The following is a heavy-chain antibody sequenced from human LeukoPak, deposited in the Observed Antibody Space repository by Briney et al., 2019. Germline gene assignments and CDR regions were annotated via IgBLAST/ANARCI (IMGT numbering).Heavy chain of an antibody. CDR2: SYYSGRT. V-gene: IGHV4-59*03. CDR1: GGSITGSY. Sequence: SETLSLTCTVPGGSITGSYWSWIRQPPGKGLEWRGYSYYSGRTTYTPSLTSRVTLSVATSKNPFSPKLSSVTAPHTAVFYTAGSPYGDYGDAFDIWGQGTMVTVSS. CDR3: AGSPYGDYGDAFDI. J-gene: IGHJ3*02. D-gene: IGHD4-17*01.